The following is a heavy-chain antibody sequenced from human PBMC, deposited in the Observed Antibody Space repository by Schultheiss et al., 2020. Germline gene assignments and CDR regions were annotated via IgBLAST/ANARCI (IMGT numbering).Heavy chain of an antibody. CDR3: ARRLPIDWAIDY. D-gene: IGHD3-9*01. CDR2: INSDGTST. V-gene: IGHV3-74*01. J-gene: IGHJ4*02. Sequence: GESLKISCAASGFTFSRHWMHWVRQAPGKGLVWVSRINSDGTSTNYADSVKGRFIISRDNAKNSLHLQMDSLRAEDTAVYYCARRLPIDWAIDYWGQGTLVTVSS. CDR1: GFTFSRHW.